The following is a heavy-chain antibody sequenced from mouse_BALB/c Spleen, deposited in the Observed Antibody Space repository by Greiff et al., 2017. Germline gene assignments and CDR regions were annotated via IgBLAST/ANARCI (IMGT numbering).Heavy chain of an antibody. J-gene: IGHJ2*01. Sequence: VQLQQSGAELVRPGTSVKVSCKASGYAFTNNWMEWVKQRPGQGLGWIGVINPGSGGTNYNEKFRGKATLTADKSSSTAYMQLSSLTSDDSAVYFCARHYYGYDYWGQGTTLTVSS. CDR3: ARHYYGYDY. CDR1: GYAFTNNW. D-gene: IGHD1-2*01. V-gene: IGHV1-54*01. CDR2: INPGSGGT.